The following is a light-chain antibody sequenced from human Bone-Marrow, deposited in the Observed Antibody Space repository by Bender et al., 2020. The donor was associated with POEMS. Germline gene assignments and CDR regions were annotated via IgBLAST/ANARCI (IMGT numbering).Light chain of an antibody. CDR3: SSYTTSRGVV. V-gene: IGLV2-14*03. CDR1: SSDVGGYNY. CDR2: DVR. Sequence: QSALTQPPSASGSPGQSVTISCTGTSSDVGGYNYVSWYQQYPGKAPKVIIYDVRNRPSGVSNRFSGSKSGNTASLTISGLQAEDEADYYCSSYTTSRGVVFGGGTKLTVL. J-gene: IGLJ2*01.